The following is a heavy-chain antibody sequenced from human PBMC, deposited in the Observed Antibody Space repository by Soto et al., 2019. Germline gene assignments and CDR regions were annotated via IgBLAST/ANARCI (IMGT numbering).Heavy chain of an antibody. Sequence: QVQLVESGGGVVQPGRSLRLSCAASGFTFSSYAMHWVRQAPGKGLEWVAVISYDGSNKYYADSVKGRFTISRDNSKNTLYLQMNSLRAEDTAVYYCARDSAPRDSLGVNWFDPWGQGTLVTVSS. D-gene: IGHD1-26*01. CDR3: ARDSAPRDSLGVNWFDP. J-gene: IGHJ5*02. CDR2: ISYDGSNK. CDR1: GFTFSSYA. V-gene: IGHV3-30-3*01.